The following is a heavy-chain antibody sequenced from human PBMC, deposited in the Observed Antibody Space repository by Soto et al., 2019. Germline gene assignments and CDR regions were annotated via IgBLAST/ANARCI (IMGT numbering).Heavy chain of an antibody. Sequence: QVQLQESGPGLVKPSQTLSLTCTVSGGSISSGGYYWSWIRQHPGKGLEWIGYIYYSGSTYYNPSLKSRVTISVDTSKTQFSLKLSSVTAADTAVYYCARGDSSSWYHYFDYWGQGTLVTVSS. V-gene: IGHV4-31*03. CDR1: GGSISSGGYY. CDR2: IYYSGST. CDR3: ARGDSSSWYHYFDY. D-gene: IGHD6-13*01. J-gene: IGHJ4*02.